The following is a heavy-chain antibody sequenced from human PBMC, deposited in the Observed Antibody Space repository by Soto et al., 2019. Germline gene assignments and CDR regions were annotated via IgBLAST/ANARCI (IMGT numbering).Heavy chain of an antibody. CDR2: ISSSGSTM. D-gene: IGHD3-3*01. V-gene: IGHV3-11*01. Sequence: GGSLRLSCAASGFTFSDYCMSWIRQAPGKGLEWVSYISSSGSTMYYADSVKGRFTISRDNAKNSLYLQLNFLRAEDTAVYYCARAPKTQLEWLSSGAFDIWGQGTMVTVSS. CDR1: GFTFSDYC. CDR3: ARAPKTQLEWLSSGAFDI. J-gene: IGHJ3*02.